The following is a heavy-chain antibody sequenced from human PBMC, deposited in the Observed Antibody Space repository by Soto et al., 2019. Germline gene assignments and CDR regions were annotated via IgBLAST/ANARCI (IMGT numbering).Heavy chain of an antibody. V-gene: IGHV3-53*01. J-gene: IGHJ6*02. D-gene: IGHD1-7*01. Sequence: EVQLVESGGGLIQPGGSLRLSCAASGFTVSSTNYMTWVRQAPGKGLDWVSIIYSGGITYYADSVKGRFTISRDNSKNPLYLQMNSLRAEDTALYYCARGIIGTSYYYYGMDVWGQGTTVTVSS. CDR2: IYSGGIT. CDR3: ARGIIGTSYYYYGMDV. CDR1: GFTVSSTNY.